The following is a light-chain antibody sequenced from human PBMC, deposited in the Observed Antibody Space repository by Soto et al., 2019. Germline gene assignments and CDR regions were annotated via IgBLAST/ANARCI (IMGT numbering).Light chain of an antibody. Sequence: IVLTQSPDTLSLSPGERATLSCRASQSIRSGRLAWYQQKPGQAPRLVIFDASYRASGIPVRFSGSGSGTDFTLTITTLQPEDVGMYYCQQCHATPLTFGQGTRLEI. V-gene: IGKV3D-20*02. CDR2: DAS. CDR3: QQCHATPLT. J-gene: IGKJ5*01. CDR1: QSIRSGR.